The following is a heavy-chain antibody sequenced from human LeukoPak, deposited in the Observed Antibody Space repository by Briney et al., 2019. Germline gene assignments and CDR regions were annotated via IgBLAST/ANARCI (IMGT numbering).Heavy chain of an antibody. J-gene: IGHJ4*02. CDR3: AKDQGQAVVPRRFDY. CDR2: IYYSGGNT. CDR1: GFTFSTYA. D-gene: IGHD2-15*01. V-gene: IGHV3-23*01. Sequence: GGSLRLSCAASGFTFSTYAMSWVRQAPGKGLEWVSTIYYSGGNTYSADSVKGRFTISRDNAKNTLYLQMNSLRAEDTAVYYCAKDQGQAVVPRRFDYWGQGTLVTVPS.